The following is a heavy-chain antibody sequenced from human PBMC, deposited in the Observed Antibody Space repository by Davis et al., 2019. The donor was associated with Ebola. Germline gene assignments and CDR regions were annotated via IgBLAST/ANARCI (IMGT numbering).Heavy chain of an antibody. Sequence: SETLSLACTVSGGSISSYYWSWIRQPPGKGLEWIGYIYYSGSTYYNPSLKSRVTISVDTSKNQFSLKLSSVTAADTAVYYCARLPLLRFLEWLYFDYWGQGTLVTVSS. D-gene: IGHD3-3*01. CDR3: ARLPLLRFLEWLYFDY. J-gene: IGHJ4*02. CDR1: GGSISSYY. CDR2: IYYSGST. V-gene: IGHV4-59*08.